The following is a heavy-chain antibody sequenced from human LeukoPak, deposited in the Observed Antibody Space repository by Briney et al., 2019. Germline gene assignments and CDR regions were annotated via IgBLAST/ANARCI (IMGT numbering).Heavy chain of an antibody. CDR2: INPSGGST. Sequence: AAVKVSCKASGYTFTSYYMHWVRQAPGQGLEWVGIINPSGGSTSYAQKFQGRVTMTRDTSTSTVYIELSSLRSEDTAVYYCAREGDYYGPLFDPWGQGTLVTVSS. CDR3: AREGDYYGPLFDP. V-gene: IGHV1-46*01. D-gene: IGHD3-10*01. J-gene: IGHJ5*02. CDR1: GYTFTSYY.